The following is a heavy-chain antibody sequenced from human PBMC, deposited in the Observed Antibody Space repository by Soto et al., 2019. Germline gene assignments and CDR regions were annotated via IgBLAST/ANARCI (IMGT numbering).Heavy chain of an antibody. CDR2: ISYDGSNK. CDR1: GFTFSSYG. J-gene: IGHJ4*02. Sequence: GGSLRLSCAASGFTFSSYGMHWVRQAPGKGLEWVAVISYDGSNKYYADSVKGRFTISRDNSKNTLYLQMNSLRAEDTAVYYCAKDRHTGLELSYWGQGTLVTVSS. CDR3: AKDRHTGLELSY. D-gene: IGHD1-7*01. V-gene: IGHV3-30*18.